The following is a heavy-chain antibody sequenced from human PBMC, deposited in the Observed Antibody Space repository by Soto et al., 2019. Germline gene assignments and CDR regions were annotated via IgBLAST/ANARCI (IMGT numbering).Heavy chain of an antibody. D-gene: IGHD6-13*01. J-gene: IGHJ4*02. V-gene: IGHV4-39*01. Sequence: SSETLSLTCTVSGGSISSSSYYWGWIRQPPGKGLEWIGSIYYSGSTYYNPSLKSRVTISVDTSKNQFSLKLSSVTAADTAVYYCARRAAAGVYFDYWGQGTLVTVSS. CDR1: GGSISSSSYY. CDR2: IYYSGST. CDR3: ARRAAAGVYFDY.